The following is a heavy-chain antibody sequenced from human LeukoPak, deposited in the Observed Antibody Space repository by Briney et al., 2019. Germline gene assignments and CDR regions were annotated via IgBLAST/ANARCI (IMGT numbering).Heavy chain of an antibody. J-gene: IGHJ6*03. Sequence: PGGSLRLSCAASGFTFSTYGMHWVRQAPGKRLEWVAFIRYNGNNQYYADSVKGRFTISRDNSKNTLYLQMNSLKGEDTAFDYXXXDSAFYYIDVWGKGTTVIISS. D-gene: IGHD3-10*01. CDR2: IRYNGNNQ. CDR3: XXDSAFYYIDV. CDR1: GFTFSTYG. V-gene: IGHV3-30*02.